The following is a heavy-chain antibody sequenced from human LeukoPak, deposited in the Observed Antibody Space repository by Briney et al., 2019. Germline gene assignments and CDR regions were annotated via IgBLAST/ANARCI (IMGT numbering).Heavy chain of an antibody. V-gene: IGHV3-73*01. J-gene: IGHJ1*01. D-gene: IGHD2-8*02. CDR1: GFTFSGSA. Sequence: GGSLRLSCAASGFTFSGSALHWVRQASGKGLEWVGRIRSTANGYATAYAASVKGRFTISRDDSKNTLYLQMNSLRAEDTAVYYCAKGWWSSPEYFQHWGQGTLVTVSS. CDR3: AKGWWSSPEYFQH. CDR2: IRSTANGYAT.